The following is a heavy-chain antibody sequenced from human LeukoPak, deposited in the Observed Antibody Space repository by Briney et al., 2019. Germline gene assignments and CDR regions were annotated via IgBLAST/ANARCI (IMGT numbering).Heavy chain of an antibody. CDR2: INPSDGST. CDR3: ARAGGYSGYEDY. V-gene: IGHV1-46*01. D-gene: IGHD5-12*01. J-gene: IGHJ4*02. Sequence: ASVKVSCKASGYTFTSYYIYLVRQAPGQGIEWVAIINPSDGSTTNSQKFQGRVTMTRDTSTRTVYMELSGLRSDDTAVYYCARAGGYSGYEDYWGQGTLVTVSS. CDR1: GYTFTSYY.